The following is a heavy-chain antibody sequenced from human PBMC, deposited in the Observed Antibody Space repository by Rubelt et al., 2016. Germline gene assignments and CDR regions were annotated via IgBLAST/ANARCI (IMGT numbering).Heavy chain of an antibody. D-gene: IGHD3-10*02. Sequence: QVQLVQSGAEVKKPGASVKVSCRASGYSFTSYAMHWVRQAPGQRLEWMGRIIPLVGIANYAQKFQGRVTMTRNTSVSTAYMELSGLDSEDTAVYYCARGYYYVTGDWGQGTMVTVSS. V-gene: IGHV1-3*01. CDR2: IIPLVGIA. CDR3: ARGYYYVTGD. J-gene: IGHJ4*01. CDR1: GYSFTSYA.